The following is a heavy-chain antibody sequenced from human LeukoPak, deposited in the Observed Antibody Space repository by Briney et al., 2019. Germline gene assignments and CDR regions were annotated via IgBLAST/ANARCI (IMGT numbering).Heavy chain of an antibody. CDR1: GGSFSGYY. J-gene: IGHJ6*03. CDR3: ARIRGWEGSRYYYYYYMDV. Sequence: PSETLSLTCAVYGGSFSGYYWSWIRQPPGKGLEWIGYIYYSGSTSYNPSLKSRVTISLDTSKTQFSLKLTSVTAADTAVYHCARIRGWEGSRYYYYYYMDVWGKGTTVTVSS. V-gene: IGHV4-59*01. D-gene: IGHD1-26*01. CDR2: IYYSGST.